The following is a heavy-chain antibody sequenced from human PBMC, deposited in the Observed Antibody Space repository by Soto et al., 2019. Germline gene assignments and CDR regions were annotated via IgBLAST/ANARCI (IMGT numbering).Heavy chain of an antibody. J-gene: IGHJ6*02. Sequence: PGGSLRLSCAASGFTFSDYYMSWIRQAPGKGLEWVSYISSSGSTKFYADSVKGRFTISRGNAKNSLYLQMNSLRAEDTAVYYCARPISGRYRQDPGMAGMDVWGQGTTVTVSS. CDR2: ISSSGSTK. V-gene: IGHV3-11*01. CDR1: GFTFSDYY. D-gene: IGHD6-19*01. CDR3: ARPISGRYRQDPGMAGMDV.